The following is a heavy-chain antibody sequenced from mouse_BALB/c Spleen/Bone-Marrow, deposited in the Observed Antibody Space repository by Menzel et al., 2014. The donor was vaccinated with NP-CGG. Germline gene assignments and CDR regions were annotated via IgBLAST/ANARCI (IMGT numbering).Heavy chain of an antibody. CDR3: ARRYGSSFDY. Sequence: EVQLQQSGAELVKPGASVKLSCTASGFNIKDYYMQWVIQRPEQGLEWIGWIDPENGNTIYDPKFQGKASITADTSSNTAYLQLSSLTSEDTAVYYCARRYGSSFDYWGQGTTLTVSS. J-gene: IGHJ2*01. V-gene: IGHV14-1*02. D-gene: IGHD1-1*01. CDR1: GFNIKDYY. CDR2: IDPENGNT.